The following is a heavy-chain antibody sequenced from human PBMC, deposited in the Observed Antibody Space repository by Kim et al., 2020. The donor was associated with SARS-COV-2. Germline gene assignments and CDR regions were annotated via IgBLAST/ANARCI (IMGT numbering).Heavy chain of an antibody. CDR2: IYYTWTT. CDR1: GGSISSSRHY. V-gene: IGHV4-39*01. J-gene: IGHJ4*02. CDR3: VAYQYETTYDF. D-gene: IGHD1-1*01. Sequence: SETLSLTCTVSGGSISSSRHYWAWIRQPPGKGLEWIGSIYYTWTTDYNPSLKSRVTISLDTSKNEFSPKLNSVTAADTAVYYCVAYQYETTYDFWGQGT.